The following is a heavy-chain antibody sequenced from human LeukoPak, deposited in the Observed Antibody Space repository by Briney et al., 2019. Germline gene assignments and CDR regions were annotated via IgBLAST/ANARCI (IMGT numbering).Heavy chain of an antibody. J-gene: IGHJ4*02. D-gene: IGHD3-16*01. Sequence: PGGSLRLSCAASGFTFSSYAMHWVRQAPGKGLEWVAVISYDGSNKYYADSVKGRFTISRDNSKNTLYLQMNSLRAEDTAVYYCARLGSQPYWGQGTLVTVSS. CDR1: GFTFSSYA. CDR3: ARLGSQPY. V-gene: IGHV3-30-3*01. CDR2: ISYDGSNK.